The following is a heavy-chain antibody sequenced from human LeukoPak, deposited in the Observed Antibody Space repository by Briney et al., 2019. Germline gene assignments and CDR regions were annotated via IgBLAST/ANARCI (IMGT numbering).Heavy chain of an antibody. V-gene: IGHV3-48*01. Sequence: PGGSLRLSCAASGFIFSSYSMNWVRPAPGKGLEWVSYISSRGSSIYYADSVKGRFTISRENDKNSLYLQLNSLRAEDTAVYYCARDTYGSGSYYNAPLDYWGQGTLVTVSS. CDR2: ISSRGSSI. CDR3: ARDTYGSGSYYNAPLDY. D-gene: IGHD3-10*01. J-gene: IGHJ4*02. CDR1: GFIFSSYS.